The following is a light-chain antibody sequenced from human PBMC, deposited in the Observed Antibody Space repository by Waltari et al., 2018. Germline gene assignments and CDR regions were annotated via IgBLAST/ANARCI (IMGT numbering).Light chain of an antibody. CDR1: SSDVGGYNY. V-gene: IGLV2-14*03. CDR3: SSYTSSSAYV. J-gene: IGLJ1*01. CDR2: DVS. Sequence: QSALTQPASVSGSPGQSITISCTGTSSDVGGYNYVSWYQQHPGKAPKLMIYDVSNRPAGVSIRFSGSNSGNTASLTISGLQAEDEADYYCSSYTSSSAYVFGTGTKVTVL.